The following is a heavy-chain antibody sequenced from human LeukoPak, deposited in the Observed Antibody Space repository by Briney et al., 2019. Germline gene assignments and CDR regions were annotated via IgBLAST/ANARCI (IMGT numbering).Heavy chain of an antibody. CDR1: GYTLTGYY. J-gene: IGHJ4*02. CDR3: ARDPGANYFDY. V-gene: IGHV1-2*02. CDR2: MNPNSGGT. Sequence: ASVKVSCKASGYTLTGYYMHWVRQAPGQGLEWMGWMNPNSGGTKYAQKFQGRVTMTRDTSISTAYMELSRLKSDDTAVYYCARDPGANYFDYWGQGTLVTVSS. D-gene: IGHD7-27*01.